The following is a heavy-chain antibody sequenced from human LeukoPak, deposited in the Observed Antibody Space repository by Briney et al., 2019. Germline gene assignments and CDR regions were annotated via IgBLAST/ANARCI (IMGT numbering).Heavy chain of an antibody. V-gene: IGHV3-7*03. CDR3: AKLGSDFNLRPHYFDY. D-gene: IGHD3-10*01. J-gene: IGHJ4*02. Sequence: PGRSLRLSCAASGFTFSSYAMHWVRQAPGKGLEWVANIKEDGSETYYVDSVKGRFTISRDNAKKSLYLQMNSLRAEDTAVYYCAKLGSDFNLRPHYFDYWGQGTLVSVSS. CDR1: GFTFSSYA. CDR2: IKEDGSET.